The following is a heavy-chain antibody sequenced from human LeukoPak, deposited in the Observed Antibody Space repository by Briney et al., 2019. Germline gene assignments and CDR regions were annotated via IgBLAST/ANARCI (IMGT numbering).Heavy chain of an antibody. CDR2: IKSRVNGGTT. D-gene: IGHD3-22*01. CDR1: GFTLSNAW. V-gene: IGHV3-15*07. CDR3: STGDFDSTGFDY. Sequence: GGSLRLSCAGSGFTLSNAWMNWVRQAPGKGLEWVGRIKSRVNGGTTDYAAPVKGRFTISRDDSKNTVFLQMNSLKTEDTAVYYCSTGDFDSTGFDYWGQGTLVSVSS. J-gene: IGHJ4*02.